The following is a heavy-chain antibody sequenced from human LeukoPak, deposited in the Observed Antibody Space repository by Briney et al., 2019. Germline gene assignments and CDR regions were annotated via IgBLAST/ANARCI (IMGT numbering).Heavy chain of an antibody. CDR2: IYTSGST. CDR1: GGSISSGSYY. D-gene: IGHD2-2*02. CDR3: ARGYCSSTSCYMDYYYYMDV. Sequence: SQTLSLTCTVSGGSISSGSYYWSWIRQPAGKGLEWIGRIYTSGSTNYNPSLKSRVTISVDTSKNQFSLKLSSVTAADTAVYYCARGYCSSTSCYMDYYYYMDVWGKGTTVTVSS. J-gene: IGHJ6*03. V-gene: IGHV4-61*02.